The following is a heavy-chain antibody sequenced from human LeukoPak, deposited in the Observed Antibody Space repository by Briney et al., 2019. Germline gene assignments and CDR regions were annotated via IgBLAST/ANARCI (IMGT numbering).Heavy chain of an antibody. CDR2: ISSSTYYI. Sequence: GGSLRLSCGASGFTFSGYSMNWVRQAPGKGLEWVSSISSSTYYIYYADSVKGRFTISRDNSKNTLYLQMNSLRAEDTAVYYCARTVRYDRYYYYYMDVWGKGTTVTVSS. V-gene: IGHV3-21*01. CDR1: GFTFSGYS. J-gene: IGHJ6*03. CDR3: ARTVRYDRYYYYYMDV. D-gene: IGHD5-12*01.